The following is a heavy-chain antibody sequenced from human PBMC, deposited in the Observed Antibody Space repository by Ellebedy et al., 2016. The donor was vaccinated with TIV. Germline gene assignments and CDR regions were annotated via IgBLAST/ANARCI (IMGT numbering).Heavy chain of an antibody. V-gene: IGHV3-30*04. CDR3: ARVLRVVVPAASPKDYYYYYGMDV. Sequence: GGSLRLXXAASGFTFSSYAMHWVRQAPGKGLEWVAVISYDGSNKYYADSVKGRFTISRDNSKNTLYLQMNSLRAEDTAVYYCARVLRVVVPAASPKDYYYYYGMDVWGQGTTVTVSS. CDR2: ISYDGSNK. D-gene: IGHD2-2*01. CDR1: GFTFSSYA. J-gene: IGHJ6*02.